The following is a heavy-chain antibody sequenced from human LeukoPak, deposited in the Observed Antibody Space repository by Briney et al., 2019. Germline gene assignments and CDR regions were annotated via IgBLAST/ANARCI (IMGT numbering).Heavy chain of an antibody. J-gene: IGHJ4*02. CDR2: ISGSGSGGST. V-gene: IGHV3-23*01. CDR1: GFIFSSYG. Sequence: GGTLRLSCAASGFIFSSYGMTWVRQAPGKGLEWVSAISGSGSGGSTYYADSVKGRFTISRDNSKNTLYLQMNSLESEDTAVYYCAKDRWGAVASFDYWGQGTLVTVSS. CDR3: AKDRWGAVASFDY. D-gene: IGHD6-19*01.